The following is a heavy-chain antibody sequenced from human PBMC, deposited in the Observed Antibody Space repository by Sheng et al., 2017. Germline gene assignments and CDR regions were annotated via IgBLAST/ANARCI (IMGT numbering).Heavy chain of an antibody. CDR1: GGSISSSSYY. CDR2: FYYSGTT. J-gene: IGHJ5*02. Sequence: QLQLQESGPGLVKPSETLSLTCTVSGGSISSSSYYWGWIRQPPGKGLEWIGSFYYSGTTYYNPSLKSRVTTSVDTSKNQFSLKLTSVTAADTAVYYCARENYLGAGGWFDPWGQGTLVTVSS. D-gene: IGHD7-27*01. CDR3: ARENYLGAGGWFDP. V-gene: IGHV4-39*07.